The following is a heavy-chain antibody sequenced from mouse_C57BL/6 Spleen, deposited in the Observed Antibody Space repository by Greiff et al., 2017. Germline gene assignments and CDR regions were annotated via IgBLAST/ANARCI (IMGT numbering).Heavy chain of an antibody. CDR1: GYTFTSYW. CDR3: TRSYYGSSSAWFAY. V-gene: IGHV1-53*01. CDR2: INPSNGGT. J-gene: IGHJ3*01. D-gene: IGHD1-1*01. Sequence: QVQLQQPWTELVKPGASVKLSCKASGYTFTSYWMHWVKQRPGQGLEWIGNINPSNGGTNYTEKFKSQATLTLDKSSSTGYMQLSSLTSEDSAVYYCTRSYYGSSSAWFAYWGQGTLVTVSA.